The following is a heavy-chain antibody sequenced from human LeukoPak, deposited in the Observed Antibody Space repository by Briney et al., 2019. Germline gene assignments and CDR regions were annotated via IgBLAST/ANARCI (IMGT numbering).Heavy chain of an antibody. CDR1: GYTFTAYY. D-gene: IGHD3-10*01. J-gene: IGHJ5*02. Sequence: ASVKVSCKASGYTFTAYYMHWVRQAPGQGLEWMGWINPNSGVTNYAQKFQGRVTMTRDTSITTAYMELSGLRSDDTAVYYCAKSSSGSGSSSVGPWGQGTLVTVSS. CDR2: INPNSGVT. CDR3: AKSSSGSGSSSVGP. V-gene: IGHV1-2*02.